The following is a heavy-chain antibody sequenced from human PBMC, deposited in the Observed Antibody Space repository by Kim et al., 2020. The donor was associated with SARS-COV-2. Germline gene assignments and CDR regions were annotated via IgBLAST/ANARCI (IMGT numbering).Heavy chain of an antibody. J-gene: IGHJ6*02. CDR2: IYSGGST. Sequence: GGSLRLSCAASGFTVSSNYMSWVRQAPGKGLEWVSVIYSGGSTYYADSVKGQFTISRDNSKNTLYLQMNSLRAEDTAVYYCASAGSGSYNSYYYYGMDVWGQGTTVTVSS. CDR1: GFTVSSNY. V-gene: IGHV3-53*01. D-gene: IGHD3-10*01. CDR3: ASAGSGSYNSYYYYGMDV.